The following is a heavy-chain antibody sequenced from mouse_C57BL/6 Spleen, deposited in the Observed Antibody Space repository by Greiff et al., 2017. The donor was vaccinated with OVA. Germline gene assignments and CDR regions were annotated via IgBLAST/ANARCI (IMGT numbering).Heavy chain of an antibody. CDR1: GYAFSSYW. CDR2: IYPGDGDT. CDR3: ARSPYYYGSSPYAMDY. J-gene: IGHJ4*01. V-gene: IGHV1-80*01. Sequence: QVQLKQSGAELVKPGASVKISCKASGYAFSSYWMNWVKQRPGKGLEWIGQIYPGDGDTNYNGKFKGKATLTADKSSSTAYMKLSSLTSEDSAVYFCARSPYYYGSSPYAMDYWGQGTSVTVSS. D-gene: IGHD1-1*01.